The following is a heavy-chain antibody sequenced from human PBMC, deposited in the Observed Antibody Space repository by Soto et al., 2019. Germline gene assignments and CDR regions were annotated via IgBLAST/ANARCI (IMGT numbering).Heavy chain of an antibody. CDR3: AGGATCITMVRGVSFCYYGMDV. CDR2: IYYSGST. CDR1: GGSISRYY. Sequence: SETLSLTCTVSGGSISRYYWSWIRQPPGKGLEWIGFIYYSGSTNYNPSLKSRVSLSVDTSKNQFSLKLSSVTAADTAVYYCAGGATCITMVRGVSFCYYGMDVWGQGTTVTVSS. J-gene: IGHJ6*02. D-gene: IGHD3-10*01. V-gene: IGHV4-59*12.